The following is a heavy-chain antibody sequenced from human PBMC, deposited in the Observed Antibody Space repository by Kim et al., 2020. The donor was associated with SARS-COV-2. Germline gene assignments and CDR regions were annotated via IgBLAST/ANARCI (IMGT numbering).Heavy chain of an antibody. Sequence: GGSLRPSCAASGFTFSDYWMHWVRQAPGSGLVWVSRIKRDGSGPTYADSVKGRFTISRDNAKNTLYLQMNSLTDEDTAMYYCARETAVTGEYYFDFWGQG. V-gene: IGHV3-74*01. CDR1: GFTFSDYW. D-gene: IGHD6-19*01. CDR2: IKRDGSGP. J-gene: IGHJ4*02. CDR3: ARETAVTGEYYFDF.